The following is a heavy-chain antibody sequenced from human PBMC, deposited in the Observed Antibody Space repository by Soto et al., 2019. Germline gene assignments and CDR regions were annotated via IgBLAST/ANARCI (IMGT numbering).Heavy chain of an antibody. CDR1: GGTF. D-gene: IGHD1-26*01. J-gene: IGHJ4*02. Sequence: SVKVSCKASGGTFRVRQAPGQGLEWMGGIVPIFATANYTQKFQGRVTITADESTSTAYMELSSLRSEDTAVYYCAKDLEFGWEPGGYWGQGTLVTVSS. V-gene: IGHV1-69*13. CDR2: IVPIFATA. CDR3: AKDLEFGWEPGGY.